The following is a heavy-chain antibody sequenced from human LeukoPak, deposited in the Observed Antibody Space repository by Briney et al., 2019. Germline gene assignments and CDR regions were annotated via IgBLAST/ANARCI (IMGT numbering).Heavy chain of an antibody. J-gene: IGHJ5*02. CDR1: GYTFTSYY. V-gene: IGHV1-46*01. CDR2: INPIGGTT. Sequence: GASVKVSCKTSGYTFTSYYIHWMRQAPGQGPEWMGIINPIGGTTDYAQKFQGRVTMTRDTSTSIVYMELSSLSPEDTAVYYCARQQGLQNLNFDHWGQGTLVTVSS. D-gene: IGHD4-11*01. CDR3: ARQQGLQNLNFDH.